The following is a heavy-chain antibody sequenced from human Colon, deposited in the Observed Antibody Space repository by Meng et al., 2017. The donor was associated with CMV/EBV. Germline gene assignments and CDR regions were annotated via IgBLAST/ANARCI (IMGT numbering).Heavy chain of an antibody. CDR2: IHYSGSI. D-gene: IGHD5-24*01. Sequence: TCTVSGDSFSTGTYYWTWIRQHPGKGLEWIGCIHYSGSIHYHPSLQGRAIISGDTSKNQFSLSLTSVTVADTAVYYCARGRDAYKVGHWGQGTLVTVSS. J-gene: IGHJ4*02. CDR3: ARGRDAYKVGH. CDR1: GDSFSTGTYY. V-gene: IGHV4-31*03.